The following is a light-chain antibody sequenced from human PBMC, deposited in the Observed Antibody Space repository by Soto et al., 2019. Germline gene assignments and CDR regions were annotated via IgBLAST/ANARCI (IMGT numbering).Light chain of an antibody. V-gene: IGKV2-28*01. Sequence: EIVLTQSPLSLPVTPGEPASISCRSSQSLLQSNGYNYLDWYLQRPGQSPQLLIYLSSHRASGVPDRFSGSGSGTDFTLKISRVEAEDFGVYYCMQPLQTPRTFGQGTRVEIK. J-gene: IGKJ1*01. CDR1: QSLLQSNGYNY. CDR3: MQPLQTPRT. CDR2: LSS.